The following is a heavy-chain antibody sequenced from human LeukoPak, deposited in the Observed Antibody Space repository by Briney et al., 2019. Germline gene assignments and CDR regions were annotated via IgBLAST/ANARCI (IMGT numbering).Heavy chain of an antibody. D-gene: IGHD2-15*01. J-gene: IGHJ3*02. Sequence: GESLKISCKGSGYSFTTYWIGWVRQMPGKGLEWVGIIYPTDSETRYSPSFQGQVTISADKSISTAYLQWSSLKASDTAMYYCARRFGYCSGDDCYLYAFDIWGQGTVVTVSS. V-gene: IGHV5-51*01. CDR1: GYSFTTYW. CDR2: IYPTDSET. CDR3: ARRFGYCSGDDCYLYAFDI.